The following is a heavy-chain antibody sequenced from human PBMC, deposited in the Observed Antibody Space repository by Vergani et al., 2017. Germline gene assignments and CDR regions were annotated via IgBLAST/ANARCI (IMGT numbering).Heavy chain of an antibody. CDR3: AGGRYCSSTSCYAGAYYYYGMDV. D-gene: IGHD2-2*01. J-gene: IGHJ6*02. V-gene: IGHV4-59*01. Sequence: QVQLQQWGAGLLKPSETLSLTCTVSGGSISSYYWSWIRQPPGKGLEWIGYIYYSGSTNYNPSLKSRVTISGDTSKNQFSLKLSSVTAADTAVYYCAGGRYCSSTSCYAGAYYYYGMDVWGQGTTVTVSS. CDR1: GGSISSYY. CDR2: IYYSGST.